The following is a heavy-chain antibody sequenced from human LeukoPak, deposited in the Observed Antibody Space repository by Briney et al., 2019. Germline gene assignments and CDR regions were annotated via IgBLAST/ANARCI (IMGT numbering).Heavy chain of an antibody. J-gene: IGHJ5*02. CDR2: ISYDGSNK. V-gene: IGHV3-30-3*01. CDR1: GFTFSSYA. Sequence: GGSLRLSCAASGFTFSSYAMHWARQAPGKGLEWVAVISYDGSNKYYADSVKGRFTISRDNSKNTLYLQMNSLRAEDTAVYYCARDPGYCSGGSCYSGPLPWGQGTLVTVSS. CDR3: ARDPGYCSGGSCYSGPLP. D-gene: IGHD2-15*01.